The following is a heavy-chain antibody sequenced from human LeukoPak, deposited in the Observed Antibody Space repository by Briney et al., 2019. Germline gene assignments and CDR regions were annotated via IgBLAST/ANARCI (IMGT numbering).Heavy chain of an antibody. Sequence: GASVKVSCKASGYTFTVYYMHWVRQAPGQGREWMGWINPDSGGTNNAQKFQGRVTMTRDTSISTAYMELSRLRSDDTAVYYCARTFYDTLDSDAFDFWGQGTMVIVSS. D-gene: IGHD2/OR15-2a*01. V-gene: IGHV1-2*02. CDR1: GYTFTVYY. J-gene: IGHJ3*01. CDR3: ARTFYDTLDSDAFDF. CDR2: INPDSGGT.